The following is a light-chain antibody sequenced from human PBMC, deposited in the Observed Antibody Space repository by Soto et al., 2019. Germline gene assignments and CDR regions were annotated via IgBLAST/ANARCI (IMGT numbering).Light chain of an antibody. J-gene: IGKJ4*01. CDR1: QSVSSN. Sequence: IMLKQSPATLSVCPGERATLSCLASQSVSSNLAWYQQKPGQAPRLLIYGASSRATGIPDRFSGSGSGTDFTLTISRLEPGDFAVFYCQQYGSSPLTFGGGTKVDI. V-gene: IGKV3-20*01. CDR2: GAS. CDR3: QQYGSSPLT.